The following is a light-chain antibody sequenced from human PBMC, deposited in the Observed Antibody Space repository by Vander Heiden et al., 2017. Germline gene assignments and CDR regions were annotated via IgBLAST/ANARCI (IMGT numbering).Light chain of an antibody. J-gene: IGLJ2*01. CDR3: CSYAGTGTYIV. CDR2: EVT. V-gene: IGLV2-23*02. CDR1: SSDIGRFTL. Sequence: SALTQPASVSGSPGQSITISCTATSSDIGRFTLVSWYRQSPGKAPKLSISEVTERPSGVSSRFSGSKSGYTASLTISGLQPEDEADYYCCSYAGTGTYIVFGGGTKLTVL.